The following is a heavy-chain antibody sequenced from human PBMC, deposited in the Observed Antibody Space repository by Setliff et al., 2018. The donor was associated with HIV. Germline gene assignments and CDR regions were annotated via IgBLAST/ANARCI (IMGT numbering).Heavy chain of an antibody. CDR1: GGSISSGSYY. J-gene: IGHJ4*02. D-gene: IGHD6-6*01. CDR2: IYISGSA. Sequence: SETLSLTCDVSGGSISSGSYYWSWIRQPAGKGLEWIGHIYISGSANYNPSLKSRVTISVDTSKNQFSLKLSSVTAADTAVYYCARSRGRWQLVIYYWGQGTLVTVSS. V-gene: IGHV4-61*09. CDR3: ARSRGRWQLVIYY.